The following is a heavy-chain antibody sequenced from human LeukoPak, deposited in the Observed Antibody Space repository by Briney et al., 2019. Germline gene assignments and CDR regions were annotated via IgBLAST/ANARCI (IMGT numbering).Heavy chain of an antibody. CDR1: GFSFSTSGVG. CDR2: IYWNDEK. J-gene: IGHJ5*02. D-gene: IGHD3-22*01. V-gene: IGHV2-5*01. Sequence: SGPTLVNPTQTLTLTCTFSGFSFSTSGVGVGWIRQPPGKALEWLALIYWNDEKRYSPPLKSRLTITKDTSKNQVVLTMTNMDPVDTATYYCAHRHVGYSNSYWFDPWGQGTLVTVSS. CDR3: AHRHVGYSNSYWFDP.